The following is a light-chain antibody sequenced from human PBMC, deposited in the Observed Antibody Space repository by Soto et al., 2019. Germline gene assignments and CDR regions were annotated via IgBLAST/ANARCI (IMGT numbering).Light chain of an antibody. CDR3: QEYDVVPLT. CDR2: AAS. J-gene: IGKJ4*01. CDR1: QDIRNY. V-gene: IGKV1-27*01. Sequence: DIQMTQSPSSLSASVGDRVTITCRASQDIRNYLAWYQQKPGKIPELLIYAASTFHSGVPSRFNGSGYGTYFTLTITTLQPEDVATYYCQEYDVVPLTFGGGTKVEIK.